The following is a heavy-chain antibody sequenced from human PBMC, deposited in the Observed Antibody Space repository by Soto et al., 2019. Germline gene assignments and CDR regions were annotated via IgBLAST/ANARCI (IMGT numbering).Heavy chain of an antibody. CDR3: ASWTGTFYFDS. V-gene: IGHV3-48*01. Sequence: EVQLEESGGGLVQPGGSLRLSCAASGFAFSTYSMNWVRQAPGKGLEWVSYISSSSSTIYYADSVKGRFTISRDNAKNSLYLQMNSLRAEDTAVYYCASWTGTFYFDSWGQGTLVTVSS. J-gene: IGHJ4*02. D-gene: IGHD2-8*02. CDR2: ISSSSSTI. CDR1: GFAFSTYS.